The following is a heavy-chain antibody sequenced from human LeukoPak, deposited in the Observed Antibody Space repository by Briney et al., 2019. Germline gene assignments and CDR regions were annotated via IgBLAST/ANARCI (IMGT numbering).Heavy chain of an antibody. V-gene: IGHV3-7*01. D-gene: IGHD2-2*01. J-gene: IGHJ4*02. CDR1: GFTFSLYW. CDR3: ARDGAPDAHCSSTSCAIR. CDR2: IKQDGSEK. Sequence: GGSLRLSCVVSGFTFSLYWMNWVRQAPGKGLEWVANIKQDGSEKYYVDSVKGRFTISRDNAKNSLYLQMNSLRAEDTAVYYCARDGAPDAHCSSTSCAIRWGQGTLVTVSS.